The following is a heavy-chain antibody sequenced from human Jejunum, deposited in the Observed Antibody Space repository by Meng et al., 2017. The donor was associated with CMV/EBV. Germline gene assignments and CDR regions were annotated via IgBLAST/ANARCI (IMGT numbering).Heavy chain of an antibody. CDR2: INSDESDT. CDR3: AYSRYFDTSGHYWDDALDV. J-gene: IGHJ3*01. V-gene: IGHV3-74*01. Sequence: FSSDWMNWVRQAPGKGLVGVARINSDESDTRYAASVKGRFTISRDNAKNTLYLQMNSLRAEDTAVYYCAYSRYFDTSGHYWDDALDVWGQGTMVTVSS. CDR1: FSSDW. D-gene: IGHD3-22*01.